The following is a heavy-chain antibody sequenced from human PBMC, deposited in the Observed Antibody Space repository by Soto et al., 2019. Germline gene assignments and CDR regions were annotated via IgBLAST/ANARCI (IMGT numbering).Heavy chain of an antibody. V-gene: IGHV4-39*01. D-gene: IGHD6-13*01. CDR2: IYYSGST. Sequence: SETLSLTCTVSGGSISSSRYYWGWIRQPPGKGLEWIGSIYYSGSTYYNPSLKSRITISIYTSKNEFSLKLSSVTAADTAVYYCARLGLRRQQLIQAYMDVWGKGTTVTVSS. CDR3: ARLGLRRQQLIQAYMDV. CDR1: GGSISSSRYY. J-gene: IGHJ6*03.